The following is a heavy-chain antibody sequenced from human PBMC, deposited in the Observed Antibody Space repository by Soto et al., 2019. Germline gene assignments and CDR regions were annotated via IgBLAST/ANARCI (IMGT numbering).Heavy chain of an antibody. J-gene: IGHJ6*02. CDR3: AREFPTYYDFWSGPEFYGMDV. CDR1: GYTFPGHF. V-gene: IGHV1-2*02. Sequence: ASVKVSCKTSGYTFPGHFIHWVRQAPGQGLEWTGWTNPKSGGTNYAQKFQGRVTMTRDTSINAAYMDLIRLTSDDTAVYYCAREFPTYYDFWSGPEFYGMDVWGQGATVTVSS. D-gene: IGHD3-3*01. CDR2: TNPKSGGT.